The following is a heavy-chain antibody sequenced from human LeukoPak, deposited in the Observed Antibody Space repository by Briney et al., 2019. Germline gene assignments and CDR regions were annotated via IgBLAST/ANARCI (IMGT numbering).Heavy chain of an antibody. CDR3: ARVVRYSSGWEYYFDY. V-gene: IGHV3-21*01. Sequence: PGGSLTLSCAASGFTFSSYSMIWVRQAPGKGLEWVSSISCSSSYIYYADSVKGRFTISRDNAKNSLYLQMNSLRAEDTAVYYCARVVRYSSGWEYYFDYWGQGTLVTVSS. D-gene: IGHD6-19*01. J-gene: IGHJ4*02. CDR1: GFTFSSYS. CDR2: ISCSSSYI.